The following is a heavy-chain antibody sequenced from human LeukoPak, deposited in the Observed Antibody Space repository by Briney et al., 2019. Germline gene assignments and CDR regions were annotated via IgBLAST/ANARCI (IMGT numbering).Heavy chain of an antibody. CDR3: ARYTYYYDSSGYKTSNWFDP. J-gene: IGHJ5*02. D-gene: IGHD3-22*01. CDR1: GGTFSSYA. V-gene: IGHV1-69*04. Sequence: ASVKVSCKASGGTFSSYAISWVRQAPGQGLEWMGRIIPIFGIANYAQKFQGRVTITADKSTSTAYMELRSLRSDDTAVYYCARYTYYYDSSGYKTSNWFDPWGQGTLVTVSS. CDR2: IIPIFGIA.